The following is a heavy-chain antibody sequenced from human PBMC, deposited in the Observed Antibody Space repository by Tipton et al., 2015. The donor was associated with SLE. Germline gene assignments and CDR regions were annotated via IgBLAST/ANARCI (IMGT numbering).Heavy chain of an antibody. CDR3: AREEVTRSYPTPGYYSFNYMDV. Sequence: TLSLTCTISGGSLSSGTYYWNWIRQPAGTGPEWIGRIYTFGSTTYNPSLKNRVTISLDMSKNQFSLRLTSVTAADTALYYCAREEVTRSYPTPGYYSFNYMDVWGKGTTVTVSS. CDR2: IYTFGST. J-gene: IGHJ6*03. D-gene: IGHD1-26*01. V-gene: IGHV4-61*02. CDR1: GGSLSSGTYY.